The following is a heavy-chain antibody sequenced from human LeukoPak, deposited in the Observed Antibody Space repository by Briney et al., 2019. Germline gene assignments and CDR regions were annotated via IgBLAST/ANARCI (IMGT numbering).Heavy chain of an antibody. CDR3: ARGFSKTTVTTG. CDR1: GGSFSGYF. CDR2: IYYSGST. J-gene: IGHJ4*02. V-gene: IGHV4-34*01. Sequence: SETLSLTCAVYGGSFSGYFGSWIRQPPGKGLEWIGSIYYSGSTYYNPSLKSRVTISVDTSKNQFSLKLSSVTAADTAVYYCARGFSKTTVTTGWGQGTLVTVSS. D-gene: IGHD4-17*01.